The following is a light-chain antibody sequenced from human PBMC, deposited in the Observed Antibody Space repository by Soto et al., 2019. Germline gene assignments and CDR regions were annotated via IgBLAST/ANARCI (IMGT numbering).Light chain of an antibody. V-gene: IGLV1-40*01. CDR1: SSNIGAGYD. J-gene: IGLJ3*02. Sequence: QTVVTQPPSVSGAPGQRVTISCTGSSSNIGAGYDVHWYQQVPGTAPKLLIYVNNNRPSGVPDRFSGSKSGTSASLAITGLQAEDEADYYCQSYDTSLSGVVFGGGTKVTVL. CDR3: QSYDTSLSGVV. CDR2: VNN.